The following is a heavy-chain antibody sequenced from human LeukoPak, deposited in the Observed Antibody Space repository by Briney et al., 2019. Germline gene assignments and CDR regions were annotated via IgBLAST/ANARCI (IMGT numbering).Heavy chain of an antibody. Sequence: GGSLRLSCAASGFTFSTYGMSWVRQAPGKGLEWVSAISGSGGSTYYADSVKGRFTISRDNSKNTLYLQMNSLRAEDTAVYYCAKGIQLWSHFDYWGQGTLVTVSS. CDR3: AKGIQLWSHFDY. V-gene: IGHV3-23*01. D-gene: IGHD5-18*01. CDR2: ISGSGGST. CDR1: GFTFSTYG. J-gene: IGHJ4*02.